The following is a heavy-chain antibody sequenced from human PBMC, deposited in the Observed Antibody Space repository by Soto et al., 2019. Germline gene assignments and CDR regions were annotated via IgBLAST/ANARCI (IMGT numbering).Heavy chain of an antibody. CDR2: IYYSGST. Sequence: QVQLQESGPGLVKPSQTLSLTCTVSGGSISSGDYYWSWIRQPPGKGLEWIGYIYYSGSTYYNPSLNSRVTIAVDPSKHQFCLTLSSVTAADTAVYYCAREVRVPWYYYGMDVWGQGTTVTGSS. J-gene: IGHJ6*02. CDR3: AREVRVPWYYYGMDV. V-gene: IGHV4-30-4*01. CDR1: GGSISSGDYY.